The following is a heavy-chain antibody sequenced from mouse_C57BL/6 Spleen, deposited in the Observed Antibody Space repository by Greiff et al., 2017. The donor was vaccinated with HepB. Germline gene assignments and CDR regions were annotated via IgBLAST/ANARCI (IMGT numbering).Heavy chain of an antibody. V-gene: IGHV1-19*01. Sequence: EVQLQESGPVLVKPGASVKMSCKASGYTFTDYYMNWVKQSHGKSLEWIGVINPYNGGTSYNQKFKGKATLTVDKSSSTAYMELNSLTSEDSAVYYCANDYDEGYYFDYWGQGTTLTVSS. J-gene: IGHJ2*01. CDR3: ANDYDEGYYFDY. D-gene: IGHD2-4*01. CDR2: INPYNGGT. CDR1: GYTFTDYY.